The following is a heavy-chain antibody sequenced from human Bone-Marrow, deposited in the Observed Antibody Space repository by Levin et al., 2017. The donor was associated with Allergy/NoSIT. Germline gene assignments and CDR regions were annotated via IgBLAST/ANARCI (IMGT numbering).Heavy chain of an antibody. CDR1: GFTFDDYA. J-gene: IGHJ6*03. CDR2: ILWNGNSI. CDR3: AKGLMATVGTSYYLDV. D-gene: IGHD4-23*01. V-gene: IGHV3-9*01. Sequence: SCAASGFTFDDYAMHWVRQAPGKGLEWVSGILWNGNSIGYADSVKGRFTISRDNAKNSLYLQMNSLRPEDTALYYCAKGLMATVGTSYYLDVWGTGTTVTVSS.